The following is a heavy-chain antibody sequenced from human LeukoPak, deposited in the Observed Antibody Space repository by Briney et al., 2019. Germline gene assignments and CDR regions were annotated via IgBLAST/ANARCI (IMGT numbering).Heavy chain of an antibody. CDR2: ISSSSSYI. CDR3: ASDSNYEFAFDI. V-gene: IGHV3-21*01. D-gene: IGHD4-11*01. CDR1: GFTFSNYS. J-gene: IGHJ3*02. Sequence: GGSLRLSCAASGFTFSNYSMNWVRQAPGKGLEWVSSISSSSSYIYYADSVKGRFTISRDNAKNSLYLQMNSLRAEDTAVYYCASDSNYEFAFDIWGQGTMVTVSS.